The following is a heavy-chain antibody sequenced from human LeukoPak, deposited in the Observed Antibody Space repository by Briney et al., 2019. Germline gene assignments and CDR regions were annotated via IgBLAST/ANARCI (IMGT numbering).Heavy chain of an antibody. CDR3: ARYYGSGTYSLAY. CDR1: GGSISSGDYY. J-gene: IGHJ4*02. V-gene: IGHV4-30-4*08. Sequence: PSETLSLTCTVSGGSISSGDYYWSWIRQPPGKGLEWIGYIYYSGSTYYNPSLKSRVTISVDTSKNQFSLKLSSVTAADTAVYYCARYYGSGTYSLAYWGQGTLVTVSP. D-gene: IGHD3-10*01. CDR2: IYYSGST.